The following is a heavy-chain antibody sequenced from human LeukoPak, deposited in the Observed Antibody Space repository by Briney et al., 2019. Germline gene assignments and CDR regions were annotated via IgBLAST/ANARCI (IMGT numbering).Heavy chain of an antibody. V-gene: IGHV1-69*13. D-gene: IGHD6-13*01. CDR1: GGTFSSYA. J-gene: IGHJ6*02. Sequence: SVKVTCKASGGTFSSYAISWVRQAPGQGLEWMGGIIPIFGTANYAQKFQGRVTITADESTSTAYMELSSLRSEDTAVYYCARIGQQLALRYYGMDVWGQGTTVTVSS. CDR2: IIPIFGTA. CDR3: ARIGQQLALRYYGMDV.